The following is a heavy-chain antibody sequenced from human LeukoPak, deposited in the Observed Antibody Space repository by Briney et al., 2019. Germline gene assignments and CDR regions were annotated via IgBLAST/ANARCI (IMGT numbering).Heavy chain of an antibody. D-gene: IGHD1-26*01. CDR2: IKQNGEEK. Sequence: GGSLRLSCAASGFTFSSYWMNWLRQAPGKGLEWVANIKQNGEEKYYVDSVKGRFTISRDNAENSLYLQMNSLRVEDTAVYYCARSGVGVKDYWGQGTLVTVSS. CDR3: ARSGVGVKDY. CDR1: GFTFSSYW. V-gene: IGHV3-7*01. J-gene: IGHJ4*02.